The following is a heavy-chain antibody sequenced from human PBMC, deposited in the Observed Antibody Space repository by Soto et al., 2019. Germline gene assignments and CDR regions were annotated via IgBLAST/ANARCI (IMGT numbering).Heavy chain of an antibody. CDR3: ARRNYDYVWGSLYYFDY. J-gene: IGHJ4*02. CDR2: INPSGGST. CDR1: GYTFTSYY. V-gene: IGHV1-46*04. D-gene: IGHD3-16*01. Sequence: QVQLVQSGAEVKKPGASVKVSCKASGYTFTSYYMHWVRQAPGQGLEWMGIINPSGGSTSYAQKLQGRVTMIRDTSTSKVYVELSSLRSEDTAVYYCARRNYDYVWGSLYYFDYWGQGTLVTVSS.